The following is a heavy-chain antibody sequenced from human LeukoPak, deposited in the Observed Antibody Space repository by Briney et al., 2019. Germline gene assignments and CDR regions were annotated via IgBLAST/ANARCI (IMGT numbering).Heavy chain of an antibody. V-gene: IGHV4-38-2*01. D-gene: IGHD3-22*01. CDR1: GYSISSDNY. CDR2: IYHSGST. J-gene: IGHJ4*02. Sequence: SETLSLTCAVSGYSISSDNYWVWIRQPPGQGLEWTGGIYHSGSTYHNPSLKSRVTMSVDTSKNQFSLKLSSVTAADTAVYYCARAPRDSSSSNYMRRFDYWGQGTLVTVSS. CDR3: ARAPRDSSSSNYMRRFDY.